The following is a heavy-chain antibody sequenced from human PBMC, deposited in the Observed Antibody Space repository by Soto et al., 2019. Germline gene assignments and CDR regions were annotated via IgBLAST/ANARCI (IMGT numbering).Heavy chain of an antibody. CDR1: GGSISSSSYY. Sequence: QLQLQESGPGLVKPSETLSLTCTVSGGSISSSSYYWGWIRQPPGKGLEWIGSIYYSGSTYYNPSLKSRVTISVDTSKIQYSLKLSSVTAADTAVYYCASRGALYYYDYGAFDIWGQGTMVTVSS. V-gene: IGHV4-39*01. D-gene: IGHD3-22*01. CDR3: ASRGALYYYDYGAFDI. J-gene: IGHJ3*02. CDR2: IYYSGST.